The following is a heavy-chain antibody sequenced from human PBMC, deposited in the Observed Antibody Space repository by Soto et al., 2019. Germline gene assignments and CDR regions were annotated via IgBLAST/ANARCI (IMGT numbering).Heavy chain of an antibody. V-gene: IGHV3-30-3*01. Sequence: QVQLVESGGGVVQPGRSLRLSCAASGFTFSSYAMHWVRQAPGKGLEWVAVISYDGSNKYYADSVKRRFTISRDNSKNVLYLQMNSLRAEDTAVYYCARDDSCSGGSCYDGGRGFDYWGQGTLVTVSS. CDR3: ARDDSCSGGSCYDGGRGFDY. D-gene: IGHD2-15*01. J-gene: IGHJ4*02. CDR1: GFTFSSYA. CDR2: ISYDGSNK.